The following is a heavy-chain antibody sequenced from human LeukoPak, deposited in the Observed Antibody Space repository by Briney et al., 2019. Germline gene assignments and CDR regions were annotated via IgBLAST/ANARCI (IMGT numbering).Heavy chain of an antibody. CDR2: IYYSGST. CDR1: GGAISSGGYY. Sequence: SETLSLTCTVSGGAISSGGYYWSWTRQHPGKGLEWIGYIYYSGSTYYNPSLRSRVTISVDTSKNQFSLKLSSVTAADTAVYYCARAGYHSSGYRAHAFDIWGQGTMVTVSS. J-gene: IGHJ3*02. CDR3: ARAGYHSSGYRAHAFDI. D-gene: IGHD3-22*01. V-gene: IGHV4-31*03.